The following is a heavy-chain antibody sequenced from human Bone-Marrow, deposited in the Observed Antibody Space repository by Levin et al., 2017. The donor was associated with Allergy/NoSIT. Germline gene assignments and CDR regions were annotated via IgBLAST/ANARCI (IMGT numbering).Heavy chain of an antibody. Sequence: GASVKVSCKASGYTFSDYGLSWVRQAPGQGPEWMGWITGDKGKANTAEKFQDRVIMTTDTSTSTAYMELRNLRSDDTAIYYCARTVATIYLSGYDLDHWGQGTQVTVSS. V-gene: IGHV1-18*01. CDR2: ITGDKGKA. CDR1: GYTFSDYG. J-gene: IGHJ4*02. D-gene: IGHD2-15*01. CDR3: ARTVATIYLSGYDLDH.